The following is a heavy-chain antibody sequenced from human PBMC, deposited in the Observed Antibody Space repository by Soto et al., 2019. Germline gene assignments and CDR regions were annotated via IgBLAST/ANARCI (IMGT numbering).Heavy chain of an antibody. CDR1: GGSISSGDYY. CDR2: IYYSGST. J-gene: IGHJ6*02. V-gene: IGHV4-30-4*01. D-gene: IGHD2-15*01. Sequence: PSETLSLTCTVSGGSISSGDYYWSWIRQPPGKGLEWIGYIYYSGSTYYNPSLKSRVTISVDTSKNQFSLKLSSVTAADTAVYYCARALFGYCSGGSCYSGYYYGMDVWGQGTTVTVSS. CDR3: ARALFGYCSGGSCYSGYYYGMDV.